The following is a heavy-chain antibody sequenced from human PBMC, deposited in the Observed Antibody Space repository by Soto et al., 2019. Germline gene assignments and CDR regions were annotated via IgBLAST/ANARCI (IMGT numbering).Heavy chain of an antibody. D-gene: IGHD4-17*01. CDR3: ARLGTTVVTPIDY. CDR1: GGSISSSGYF. CDR2: FYYSGST. V-gene: IGHV4-39*01. Sequence: QMQLQESGPGLVRPSETLSLTCTVSGGSISSSGYFWGWIRQPPGKGLEWIGSFYYSGSTYYNPSLKSRVTISVDTSNNQFSLKLSSVTAADTAVYYCARLGTTVVTPIDYWGQGTLVTVSS. J-gene: IGHJ4*02.